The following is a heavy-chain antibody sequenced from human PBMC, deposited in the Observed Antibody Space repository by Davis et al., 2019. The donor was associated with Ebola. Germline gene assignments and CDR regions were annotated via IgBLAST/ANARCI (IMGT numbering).Heavy chain of an antibody. CDR2: ISAYNGNT. Sequence: ASVKVSCKASGYTFTSYGISWVRQAPGQGLEWMGWISAYNGNTNYAQKLQGRVTMTTDTSTSTAYMELSSLRSEDTAVYYCARESVSGSYYNSNWFDPWGQGTLVTVSS. CDR3: ARESVSGSYYNSNWFDP. V-gene: IGHV1-18*01. J-gene: IGHJ5*02. CDR1: GYTFTSYG. D-gene: IGHD3-10*01.